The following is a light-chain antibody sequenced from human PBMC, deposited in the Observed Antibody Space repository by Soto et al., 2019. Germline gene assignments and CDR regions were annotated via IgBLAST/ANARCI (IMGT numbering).Light chain of an antibody. CDR1: SSDVGGYDF. J-gene: IGLJ1*01. CDR2: DVN. CDR3: SSYSISTAYL. V-gene: IGLV2-11*01. Sequence: QSALTQPRSVSGSPGQSVTISCTGTSSDVGGYDFVSWYQQHPDKAPKLMIYDVNKRPSGVPDRFSGSKSGNTASLTISGLQAEDEADYFCSSYSISTAYLFGTGTKVTVL.